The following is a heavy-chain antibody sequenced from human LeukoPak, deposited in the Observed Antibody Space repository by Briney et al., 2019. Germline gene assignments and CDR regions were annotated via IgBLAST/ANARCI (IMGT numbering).Heavy chain of an antibody. CDR1: GGTFSSYA. CDR2: IIPIFGTA. Sequence: SVRVSCKASGGTFSSYAISWVRQAPGQGLEWMGWIIPIFGTANYAQKFQGRVAITADESTSTAYMELRSLRSDDTAVYYCAREVYYDILTGDYYYYYMDVWGKGTTVTISS. V-gene: IGHV1-69*13. J-gene: IGHJ6*03. D-gene: IGHD3-9*01. CDR3: AREVYYDILTGDYYYYYMDV.